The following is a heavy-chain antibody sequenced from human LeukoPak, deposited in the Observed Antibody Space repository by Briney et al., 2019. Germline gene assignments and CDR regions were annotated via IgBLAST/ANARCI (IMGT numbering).Heavy chain of an antibody. CDR3: AKDLDSSGWFPFDY. V-gene: IGHV3-30*18. D-gene: IGHD6-19*01. J-gene: IGHJ4*02. CDR2: ISYDGSNK. Sequence: PGGSLRLSCAASGFTFSDYYMSWIRQAPGKGLEWVAVISYDGSNKYYADSVKGRFTISRDNSKNTLYLQMNSLRAEDTAVYYCAKDLDSSGWFPFDYWGQGTLVTVSS. CDR1: GFTFSDYY.